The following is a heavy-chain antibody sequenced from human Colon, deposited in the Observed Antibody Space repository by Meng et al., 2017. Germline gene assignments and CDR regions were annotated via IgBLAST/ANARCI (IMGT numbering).Heavy chain of an antibody. CDR3: ARENDSGNSYDH. Sequence: LHVSVQELGRPSGALTRTSAGSGTSISRSNWLTVVRQAPVKGLEWIGEIYHIGSNNYKPSLKSRVTILVDESKNEFSLKLISVTSADTAVYYCARENDSGNSYDHWGRGTLVTVSS. CDR2: IYHIGSN. V-gene: IGHV4-4*02. J-gene: IGHJ4*02. CDR1: GTSISRSNW. D-gene: IGHD3-10*01.